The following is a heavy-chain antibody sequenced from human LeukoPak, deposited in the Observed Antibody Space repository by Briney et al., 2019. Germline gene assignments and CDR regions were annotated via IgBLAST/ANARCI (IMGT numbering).Heavy chain of an antibody. CDR2: INHSGST. Sequence: SETLSLTCAVYGGSFSGYYWSWIRQPPGKGLEWIGEINHSGSTNYNPSLKSRVTISVDTSKNQFSLKLSSVTAADTAVYYRARHSPYYYGSGSYLRTVKNQNWFDPWGQGTLVTVSS. CDR3: ARHSPYYYGSGSYLRTVKNQNWFDP. D-gene: IGHD3-10*01. J-gene: IGHJ5*02. CDR1: GGSFSGYY. V-gene: IGHV4-34*01.